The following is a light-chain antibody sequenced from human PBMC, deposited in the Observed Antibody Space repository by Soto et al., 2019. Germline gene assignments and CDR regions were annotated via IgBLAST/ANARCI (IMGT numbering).Light chain of an antibody. J-gene: IGKJ1*01. CDR3: QQCDSYWT. CDR2: QAS. CDR1: QSINNC. Sequence: DIQMTQSPSTLSASVGDRVIITCRASQSINNCLAWYQQKPGKAPKLLIYQASSLESGVPSRFSCSGSGTEFTLTISSLQPDDFATYYCQQCDSYWTFGQGTKVEIK. V-gene: IGKV1-5*03.